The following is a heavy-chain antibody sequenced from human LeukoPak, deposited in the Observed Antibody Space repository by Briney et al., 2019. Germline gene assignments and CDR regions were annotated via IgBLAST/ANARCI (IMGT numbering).Heavy chain of an antibody. CDR2: IYYSGST. CDR1: GGSISTYF. V-gene: IGHV4-59*01. D-gene: IGHD2-15*01. J-gene: IGHJ5*02. Sequence: SETLPLTCIVSGGSISTYFWSWIRQPPGKGPEWIGYIYYSGSTSYNPSLKSRVTISVDTSKNQFSLKLSSVTAADTAVYFCARSSGRSAWFDPWGQGTLVTVSS. CDR3: ARSSGRSAWFDP.